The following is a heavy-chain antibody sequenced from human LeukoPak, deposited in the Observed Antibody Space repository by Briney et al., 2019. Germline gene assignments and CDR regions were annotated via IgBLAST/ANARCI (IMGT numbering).Heavy chain of an antibody. CDR2: ISSSSSYI. D-gene: IGHD2-21*02. CDR3: ARGIDGSRVVTVYYYYMDV. V-gene: IGHV3-21*01. Sequence: GGSLRLSCEASGFTFSNYWMHWVRQAPGKGLVWVSSISSSSSYIYYADSVKGRFTISRDNAKNSLYLQMNSLRAEDTAVYYCARGIDGSRVVTVYYYYMDVWGKGTTVTVSS. J-gene: IGHJ6*03. CDR1: GFTFSNYW.